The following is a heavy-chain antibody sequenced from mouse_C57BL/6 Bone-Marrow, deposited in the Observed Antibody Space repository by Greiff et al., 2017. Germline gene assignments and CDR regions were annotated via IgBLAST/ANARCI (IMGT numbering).Heavy chain of an antibody. CDR1: GYTFTEYT. CDR2: FYPGSGSI. V-gene: IGHV1-62-2*01. J-gene: IGHJ1*03. Sequence: QVQLKESGAELVQPGASVKLSCKASGYTFTEYTIHWVKQRSGQGLEWIGWFYPGSGSIKYNEKFKDKDTLTADKSSSTVYMEISRLTSEDSAVYFCARHGELRWYFDVWGTGTTVTVSS. CDR3: ARHGELRWYFDV.